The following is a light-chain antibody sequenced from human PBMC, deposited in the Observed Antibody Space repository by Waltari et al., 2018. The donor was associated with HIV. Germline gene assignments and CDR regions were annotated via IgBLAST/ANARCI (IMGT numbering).Light chain of an antibody. CDR3: QQYGSSLFT. Sequence: EIVLTQSPGTLSLSPGERVTFSCRASQSVPANYVAWYQQKPAQAPRLLIYAASSRATGIPDRFSGGGSGTDFTLTINSLEPEDFAVYFCQQYGSSLFTFGPGTKVDLK. J-gene: IGKJ3*01. V-gene: IGKV3-20*01. CDR1: QSVPANY. CDR2: AAS.